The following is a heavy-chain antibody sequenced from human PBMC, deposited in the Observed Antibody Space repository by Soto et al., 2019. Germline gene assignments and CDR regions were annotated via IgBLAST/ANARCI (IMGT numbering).Heavy chain of an antibody. CDR1: GFTFSSYG. CDR2: IWYDGSNK. CDR3: ARDPELSGLISFDY. D-gene: IGHD1-1*01. Sequence: QPAGSLRLSCAASGFTFSSYGMHWVRQAPGKGLEWVAVIWYDGSNKYYADSVKGRFTISRDNSKNTLYLQMNSLRAEDTAVYYCARDPELSGLISFDYWGQGTLVTVSS. V-gene: IGHV3-33*01. J-gene: IGHJ4*02.